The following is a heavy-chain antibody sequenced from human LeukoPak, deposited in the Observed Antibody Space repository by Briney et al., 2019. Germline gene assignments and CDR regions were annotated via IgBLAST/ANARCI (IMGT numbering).Heavy chain of an antibody. CDR1: GFPFSSYG. Sequence: GGSLGLSCAASGFPFSSYGLHWVRPAPGKGLEGVAVIWYGGSNKYYADSVKGRFTISRDNSKNTRYLQMNSLRAEDTAVYYCARDRVLPASIHFDIWGQGTMVTVSS. D-gene: IGHD2-2*02. CDR3: ARDRVLPASIHFDI. V-gene: IGHV3-33*01. CDR2: IWYGGSNK. J-gene: IGHJ3*02.